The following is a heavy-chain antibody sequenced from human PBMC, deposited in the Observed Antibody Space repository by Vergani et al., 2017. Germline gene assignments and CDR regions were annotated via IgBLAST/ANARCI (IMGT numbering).Heavy chain of an antibody. V-gene: IGHV4-38-2*01. CDR2: IHHSGDT. CDR3: ARHRGSGGFFPSSYFYGRDV. D-gene: IGHD3-10*01. Sequence: QVQLQESGPGLVKPSETLTLTCDVSDSSIMTNPYWGWFRQSPGKGLEWIGCIHHSGDTHYNSSLKSRVSISIVSSSKFSLSLTSVTAADTAIYYCARHRGSGGFFPSSYFYGRDVWVHGTTVTVSS. J-gene: IGHJ6*02. CDR1: DSSIMTNPY.